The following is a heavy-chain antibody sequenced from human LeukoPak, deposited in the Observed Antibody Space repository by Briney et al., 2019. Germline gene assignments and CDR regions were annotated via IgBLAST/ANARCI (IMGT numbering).Heavy chain of an antibody. CDR2: IYTSGST. D-gene: IGHD6-13*01. CDR1: GGSISSYY. V-gene: IGHV4-4*07. CDR3: ARDLRWYSSSWYDKKNWFDP. Sequence: NSSETLSLTCTVSGGSISSYYWSWIRQPAGKGLEWIGRIYTSGSTNYNPSLKSRVTMSGDTSKNQFSLKLSSVTAADTAVYYCARDLRWYSSSWYDKKNWFDPWGQGTLVTVSS. J-gene: IGHJ5*02.